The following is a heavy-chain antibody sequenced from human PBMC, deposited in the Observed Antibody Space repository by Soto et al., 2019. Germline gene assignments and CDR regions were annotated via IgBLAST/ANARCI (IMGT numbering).Heavy chain of an antibody. CDR2: IYYNGST. D-gene: IGHD4-17*01. Sequence: PSETLSLTCTVSGGCISSYYWSLIRQPPGKGLEWIGYIYYNGSTNYNPSLKSRVTISVVTSKNQFSLKLSSVTAADTAVYYCASYLPLYGDYGYFQHWGQGTLVTSPQ. CDR3: ASYLPLYGDYGYFQH. CDR1: GGCISSYY. J-gene: IGHJ1*01. V-gene: IGHV4-59*01.